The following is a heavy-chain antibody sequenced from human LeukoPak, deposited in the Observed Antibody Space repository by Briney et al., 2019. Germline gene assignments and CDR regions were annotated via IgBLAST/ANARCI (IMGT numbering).Heavy chain of an antibody. CDR3: ARVGCTSTRCLRDDAFDV. V-gene: IGHV3-30*02. D-gene: IGHD2-2*01. Sequence: GGSLRLSCAASGFTFSSYGMHWVRQAPGKGLEWVAFIRYDGSNKYYADSVKGRFTISRDNAKHLLWLQMNSLRAEDTAVYFCARVGCTSTRCLRDDAFDVWGQGTMVTVSS. J-gene: IGHJ3*01. CDR1: GFTFSSYG. CDR2: IRYDGSNK.